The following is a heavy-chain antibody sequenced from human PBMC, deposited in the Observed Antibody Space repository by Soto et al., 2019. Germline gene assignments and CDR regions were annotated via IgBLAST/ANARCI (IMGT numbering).Heavy chain of an antibody. J-gene: IGHJ5*02. D-gene: IGHD6-19*01. V-gene: IGHV5-10-1*01. CDR2: IDPSDSYT. CDR1: GYSFTSYW. CDR3: ARLVAVAGNYNWFDP. Sequence: PGESLKISCKGSGYSFTSYWISWVRQMPGKGLEWMGRIDPSDSYTNYSPSFQGHVTISADKSISTAYLQWSSLKASDTAMYYCARLVAVAGNYNWFDPWGQGTLVTVSS.